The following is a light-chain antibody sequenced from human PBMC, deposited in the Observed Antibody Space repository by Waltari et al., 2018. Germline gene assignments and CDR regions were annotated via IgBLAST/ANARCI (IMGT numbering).Light chain of an antibody. J-gene: IGKJ1*01. Sequence: DTQMTQAPSFLAASVVDRVTITCRESQTIFTYINWYQQRPGKAPKLLIYAASYLQSGVPSRFSGGGSVTHFTLTISSLQPEDFATYFCQQSYNAPRTFGQGTKVEI. CDR2: AAS. V-gene: IGKV1-39*01. CDR1: QTIFTY. CDR3: QQSYNAPRT.